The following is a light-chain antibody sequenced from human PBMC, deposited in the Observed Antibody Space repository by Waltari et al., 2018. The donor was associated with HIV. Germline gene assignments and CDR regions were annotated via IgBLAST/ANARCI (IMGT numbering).Light chain of an antibody. CDR2: GAS. J-gene: IGKJ4*01. Sequence: DIQMTHSPTPLSASLGDRVTITCRASEGVSMYVAWFQQKPGEAPRSLIYGASSLQSGVPPKFSGSGSGTYFTLTINSLQSEDSATYFCQQYNHFPLTFGGGTKVEI. CDR1: EGVSMY. CDR3: QQYNHFPLT. V-gene: IGKV1-16*02.